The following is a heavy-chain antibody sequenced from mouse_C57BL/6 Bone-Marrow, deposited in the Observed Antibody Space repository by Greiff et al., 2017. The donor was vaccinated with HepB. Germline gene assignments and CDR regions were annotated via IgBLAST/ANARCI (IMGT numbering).Heavy chain of an antibody. V-gene: IGHV1-81*01. J-gene: IGHJ1*03. CDR1: GYTFTSYG. CDR2: IYPRSGNT. CDR3: ARVRYYGSSYGYFDV. Sequence: VQLQQSGAELARPGASVKLSCKASGYTFTSYGISWVKQRTGQGLEWIGEIYPRSGNTYYNEKFKGKATLTADKSSSTAYMELRSLTSEDSAVSFCARVRYYGSSYGYFDVWGTGTTVTVSS. D-gene: IGHD1-1*01.